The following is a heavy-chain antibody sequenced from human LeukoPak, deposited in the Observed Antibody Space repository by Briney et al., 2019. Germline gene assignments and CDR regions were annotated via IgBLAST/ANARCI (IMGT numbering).Heavy chain of an antibody. D-gene: IGHD1-26*01. V-gene: IGHV4-39*01. CDR3: AHFKGGSFDF. J-gene: IGHJ3*01. CDR1: GGSISSSNYY. Sequence: PSETLSLTCTVSGGSISSSNYYWGWIRQPPGKGLEWIESIYYSGNTYYNPSLKSRVTISVDTSKNQLTMKRTSVTAADTAVYYCAHFKGGSFDFWGQGTMVTVSS. CDR2: IYYSGNT.